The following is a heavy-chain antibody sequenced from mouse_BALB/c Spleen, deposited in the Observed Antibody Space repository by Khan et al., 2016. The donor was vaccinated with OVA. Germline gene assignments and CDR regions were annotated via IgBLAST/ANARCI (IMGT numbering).Heavy chain of an antibody. CDR3: ARRAYYDNWYLDV. D-gene: IGHD2-4*01. V-gene: IGHV3-2*02. CDR1: GYSITSDYA. CDR2: ISYSGST. Sequence: EVQLQESGPGLVKPSQSLSLTCTVTGYSITSDYAWNWIRQFPGNKLEWMGYISYSGSTSYNPSLKSRFSITRDTSKNQFFLQLNSVTTGDTAKNDCARRAYYDNWYLDVWGEGTTGTGSS. J-gene: IGHJ1*01.